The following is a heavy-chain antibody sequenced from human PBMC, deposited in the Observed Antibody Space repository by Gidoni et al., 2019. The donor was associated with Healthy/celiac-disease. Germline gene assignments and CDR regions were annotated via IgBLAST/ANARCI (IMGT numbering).Heavy chain of an antibody. Sequence: EVQLVESGGGLVKPGGSLRLSCAASGFPLSSYSMNWVRQSPGNGLVWVSSISSSSSYIYYADSVKGRFTIYRDNAKNSLYLQMNSLRAEDTAVYYCARVLRYYYGSGSYYWFDPWGQGTLVTVSS. V-gene: IGHV3-21*01. CDR2: ISSSSSYI. J-gene: IGHJ5*02. D-gene: IGHD3-10*01. CDR1: GFPLSSYS. CDR3: ARVLRYYYGSGSYYWFDP.